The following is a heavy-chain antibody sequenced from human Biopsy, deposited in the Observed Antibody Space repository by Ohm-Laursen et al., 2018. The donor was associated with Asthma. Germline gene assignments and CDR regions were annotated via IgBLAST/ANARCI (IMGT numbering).Heavy chain of an antibody. D-gene: IGHD4-17*01. Sequence: SSVKVSCNASGGTFSSHSISWVRQAPGQGLEWMGGIIPIFDTPNYAQKFQGRVTITADESMTTAYMELSSLRSEDTAVYYCVTSGGDYGYFGLDVWGQGTTVTVSS. CDR2: IIPIFDTP. CDR1: GGTFSSHS. V-gene: IGHV1-69*01. J-gene: IGHJ6*02. CDR3: VTSGGDYGYFGLDV.